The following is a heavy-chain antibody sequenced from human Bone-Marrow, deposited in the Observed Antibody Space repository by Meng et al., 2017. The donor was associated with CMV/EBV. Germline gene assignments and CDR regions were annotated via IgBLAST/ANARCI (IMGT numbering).Heavy chain of an antibody. CDR1: GFTFSSYW. J-gene: IGHJ6*02. D-gene: IGHD2-15*01. CDR3: AKKSGEYYYYGMDV. CDR2: IKQDGSEK. V-gene: IGHV3-7*03. Sequence: ETLSLTCAASGFTFSSYWMSWVRQAPGKGLEWVANIKQDGSEKYYVDSVKGRFTISRDNSKNTLYLQMNSLRAEDTAVYYCAKKSGEYYYYGMDVWGQGTTVTVSS.